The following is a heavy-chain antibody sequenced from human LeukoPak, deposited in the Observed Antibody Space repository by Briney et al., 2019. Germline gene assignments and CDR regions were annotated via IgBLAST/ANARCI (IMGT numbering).Heavy chain of an antibody. D-gene: IGHD5-18*01. Sequence: PGGSLRLSCAASGFTFRTYSMNWVRQAPGKGLEWVAVISYDGNNKYYADSVKGRFTISRDNSKNTLYLQMNSLRAEDTAVYYCARPQGGRQLWLHFDYWGQGTVVTVSS. CDR3: ARPQGGRQLWLHFDY. J-gene: IGHJ4*02. CDR1: GFTFRTYS. V-gene: IGHV3-30*03. CDR2: ISYDGNNK.